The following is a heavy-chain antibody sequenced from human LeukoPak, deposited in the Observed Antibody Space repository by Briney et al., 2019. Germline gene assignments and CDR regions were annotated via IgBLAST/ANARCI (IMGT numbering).Heavy chain of an antibody. CDR3: AKGAQTYYVFGGGLFSLNS. V-gene: IGHV3-23*01. CDR1: GFTFSSYA. Sequence: GGSLRLSCAASGFTFSSYAMSWVRQAPGKGLEWVSAISGSGGSTYYADSVKGRFTISRDNSKNTLYLQMNSLRAEDTAVYYCAKGAQTYYVFGGGLFSLNSGGQGPLVTVSS. J-gene: IGHJ4*02. CDR2: ISGSGGST. D-gene: IGHD3-3*01.